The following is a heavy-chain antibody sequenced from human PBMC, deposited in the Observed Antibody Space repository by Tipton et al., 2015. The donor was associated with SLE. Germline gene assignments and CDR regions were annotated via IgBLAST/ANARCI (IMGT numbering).Heavy chain of an antibody. CDR2: IYYSGST. Sequence: GSLRLSCTVSGGSISSYYWSWIRQPPGKGLEWIGYIYYSGSTNYNPSLKSRVTISVDTSKNQFSLKLSSVTAADTAVYYCARDRGGGPTPDAFDIWGQGTMVTVSS. CDR3: ARDRGGGPTPDAFDI. V-gene: IGHV4-59*01. CDR1: GGSISSYY. D-gene: IGHD3-10*01. J-gene: IGHJ3*02.